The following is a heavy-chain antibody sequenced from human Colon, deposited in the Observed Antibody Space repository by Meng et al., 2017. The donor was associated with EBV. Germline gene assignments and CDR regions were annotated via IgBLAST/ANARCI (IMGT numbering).Heavy chain of an antibody. J-gene: IGHJ5*02. CDR3: AKVQSSGRFSWFDP. CDR1: GGSISSYNW. D-gene: IGHD3-10*01. CDR2: IYHSGST. Sequence: QVQSEESGPGLVKPSETLSLTCAVSGGSISSYNWWSWVRLAPGKGLEWIGEIYHSGSTNSNPSLRSRLTLSVDKSKNQISLKLTSVTAADTALYYCAKVQSSGRFSWFDPWGQGTLVTVSS. V-gene: IGHV4-4*02.